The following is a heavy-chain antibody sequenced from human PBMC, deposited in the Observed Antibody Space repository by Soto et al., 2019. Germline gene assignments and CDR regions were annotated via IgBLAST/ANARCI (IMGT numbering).Heavy chain of an antibody. D-gene: IGHD1-26*01. J-gene: IGHJ4*02. CDR2: VTSGDTT. V-gene: IGHV3-23*01. CDR3: AKRVLGSSRLHHFDY. Sequence: PGGSLRLSCAASGFTFSSYVMSWVRQAPGKGLEWVSTVTSGDTTFYADSVQGRFTISRDNSRNALHLQMNNLGAEDTGVYYCAKRVLGSSRLHHFDYWGQGALVTVSS. CDR1: GFTFSSYV.